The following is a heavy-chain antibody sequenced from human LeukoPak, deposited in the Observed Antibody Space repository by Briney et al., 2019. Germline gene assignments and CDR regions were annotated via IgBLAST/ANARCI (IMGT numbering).Heavy chain of an antibody. CDR1: GGSSSSGDYF. CDR2: IHYSGNT. V-gene: IGHV4-30-4*01. Sequence: PSQTLSLTCAVSGGSSSSGDYFWSWIRQPPGKGLEWIGHIHYSGNTYYNPSLKSRVTISVDTSKNQFSLKLSSVTAADTAVYYCASYRSSYVDYWGQGTLVTVSS. J-gene: IGHJ4*02. D-gene: IGHD2-2*01. CDR3: ASYRSSYVDY.